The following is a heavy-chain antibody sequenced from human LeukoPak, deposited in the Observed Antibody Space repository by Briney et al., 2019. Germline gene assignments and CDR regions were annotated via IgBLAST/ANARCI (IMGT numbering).Heavy chain of an antibody. CDR3: ARETYYDFWTGADS. CDR1: GYTFTGYY. D-gene: IGHD3-3*01. Sequence: ASVKVSCKASGYTFTGYYMHWVRQAPGQGLEWMGWINPNSGGTNYAQNFQGRVTMTRDTSISTAYMELTRLKSDDTAVYHCARETYYDFWTGADSWGQGTLVTVSS. CDR2: INPNSGGT. V-gene: IGHV1-2*02. J-gene: IGHJ5*01.